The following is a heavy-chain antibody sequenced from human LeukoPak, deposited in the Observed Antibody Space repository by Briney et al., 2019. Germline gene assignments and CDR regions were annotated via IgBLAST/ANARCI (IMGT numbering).Heavy chain of an antibody. Sequence: KPSETLSLTCAVYGGSFSGYYWSWIRQPPGKGLEWIGEINHSGSTNYNPSLKSRATISVDTSKNQFSLKLSSVTAADTAVYYCARGGLYYDFWSGYSRDNWFDPWGQGTLVTVSS. CDR1: GGSFSGYY. J-gene: IGHJ5*02. CDR2: INHSGST. V-gene: IGHV4-34*01. CDR3: ARGGLYYDFWSGYSRDNWFDP. D-gene: IGHD3-3*01.